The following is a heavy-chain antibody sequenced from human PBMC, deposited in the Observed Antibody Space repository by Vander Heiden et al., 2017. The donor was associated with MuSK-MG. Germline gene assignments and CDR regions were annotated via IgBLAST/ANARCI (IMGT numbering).Heavy chain of an antibody. Sequence: EVQLVESGGGLVKPGGSLRLSCAASGFTFSSYSMNWVRQAPGKGLEWVSSISSSSSYIYYADSVKGRFTISRDNAKKSLYLKMKSMRAEDTAVYYCARDYSRSSGLSYWCQGTLVAVSS. CDR3: ARDYSRSSGLSY. CDR1: GFTFSSYS. V-gene: IGHV3-21*03. D-gene: IGHD6-6*01. CDR2: ISSSSSYI. J-gene: IGHJ4*02.